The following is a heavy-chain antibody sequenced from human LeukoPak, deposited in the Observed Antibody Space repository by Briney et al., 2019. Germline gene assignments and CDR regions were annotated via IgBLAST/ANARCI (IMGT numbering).Heavy chain of an antibody. V-gene: IGHV4-59*08. CDR1: GGSISSYY. CDR2: IYYSGST. Sequence: TSETLSLTCTVSGGSISSYYWSWIRQPPGKGLEWIGYIYYSGSTNYNPSLKSRVTISVDTSKNQFSLKLSSVTAADTAVYYCARHLLRRWFDPWGQGTLVTVSS. CDR3: ARHLLRRWFDP. J-gene: IGHJ5*02. D-gene: IGHD2-21*02.